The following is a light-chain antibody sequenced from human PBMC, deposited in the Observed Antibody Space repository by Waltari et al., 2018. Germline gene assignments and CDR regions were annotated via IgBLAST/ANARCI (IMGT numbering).Light chain of an antibody. Sequence: QSILTQPPSVSGAPGQRVTISCTGSSPNIGAGYDVHWYQQRPGTAPKLLIFGNNNWPSGVPDRFSGSKSDTSASLAITGLQAEDEADYYCQSYDSSLSAWVFGGGTKVTVL. V-gene: IGLV1-40*01. J-gene: IGLJ3*02. CDR1: SPNIGAGYD. CDR2: GNN. CDR3: QSYDSSLSAWV.